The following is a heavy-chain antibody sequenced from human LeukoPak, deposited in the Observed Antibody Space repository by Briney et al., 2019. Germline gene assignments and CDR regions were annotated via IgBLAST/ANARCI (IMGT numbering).Heavy chain of an antibody. CDR2: IYYSGST. V-gene: IGHV4-61*01. CDR3: ARDYSYFDY. D-gene: IGHD2-15*01. CDR1: GGSISSGSYY. Sequence: PSETLSLTCTVSGGSISSGSYYWSWIRQPPGKGLEWICYIYYSGSTNYNPSLKSRVTISVDTSKNQFSLKLSSVTAADTAVYYCARDYSYFDYWGQGTLVTVSS. J-gene: IGHJ4*02.